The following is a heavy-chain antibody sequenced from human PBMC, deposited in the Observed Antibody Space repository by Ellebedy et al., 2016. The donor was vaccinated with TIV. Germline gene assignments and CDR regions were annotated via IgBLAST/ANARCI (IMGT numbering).Heavy chain of an antibody. CDR3: AKTNMWNGELFFPNWFDP. CDR2: ITNSGATT. J-gene: IGHJ5*02. Sequence: GESLKISCADSGSTFSSYAMSWVRQAPGKGLEWVSGITNSGATTYYADSVKGRFTIPRDNSKNILYLQMNGLRAEDTAVYHCAKTNMWNGELFFPNWFDPWGQGTLVTVSS. CDR1: GSTFSSYA. D-gene: IGHD3-10*01. V-gene: IGHV3-23*01.